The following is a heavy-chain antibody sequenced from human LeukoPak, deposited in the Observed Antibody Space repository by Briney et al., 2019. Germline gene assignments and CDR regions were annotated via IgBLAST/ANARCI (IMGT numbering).Heavy chain of an antibody. J-gene: IGHJ4*02. Sequence: GGSLRLSCAASGFTVSSNYMSWVRQAPGKGLEWLSVIYNGGSTYYADSVKGRFTFSRDNSKNTLYLQMNSLRAEDTAVYYCARVIRDYDDFYPHYFDYWGQGTLVTVSS. CDR1: GFTVSSNY. CDR2: IYNGGST. V-gene: IGHV3-53*01. CDR3: ARVIRDYDDFYPHYFDY. D-gene: IGHD4-17*01.